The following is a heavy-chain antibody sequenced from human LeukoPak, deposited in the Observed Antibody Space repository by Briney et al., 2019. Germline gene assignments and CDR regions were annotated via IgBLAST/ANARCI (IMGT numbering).Heavy chain of an antibody. V-gene: IGHV1-8*01. D-gene: IGHD2-2*01. Sequence: ASVKVSCKASGYTFTSYDINWVRQATGQGLERMGWMNPNSGNTGYAQKFQGRVTMTRNTSISTAYMELSSLRSEDTAVYYCARGRSVVVPAATYYYYYGMDVWGQGTTVTVSS. CDR3: ARGRSVVVPAATYYYYYGMDV. CDR1: GYTFTSYD. CDR2: MNPNSGNT. J-gene: IGHJ6*02.